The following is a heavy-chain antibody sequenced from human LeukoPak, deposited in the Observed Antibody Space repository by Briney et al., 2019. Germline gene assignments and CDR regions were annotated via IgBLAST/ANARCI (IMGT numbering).Heavy chain of an antibody. D-gene: IGHD3-22*01. J-gene: IGHJ5*02. CDR3: ARGRYYYDSSGLPNGFDP. V-gene: IGHV4-34*01. Sequence: PSETLSLTCAVYGGSFSGYYWSWIRQPPGKGLEWIGEINHSGSTNYNPSLKSRVTISVDTSKNQFSLKLSSVTAADTAVYYCARGRYYYDSSGLPNGFDPWGQGTLVTVSS. CDR1: GGSFSGYY. CDR2: INHSGST.